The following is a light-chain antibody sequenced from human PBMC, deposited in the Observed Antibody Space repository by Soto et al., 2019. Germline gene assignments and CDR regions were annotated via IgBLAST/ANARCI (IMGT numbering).Light chain of an antibody. CDR3: QLAFT. J-gene: IGKJ4*01. Sequence: TQSPATLTLSPGERDILSCRASQSVSRYYLSWYQKKPGQAPRLLIHGASTRATGVPDRFSGSGSGSDFTLTISSLRPEDFAVYYCQLAFTFGGGTTVE. CDR2: GAS. V-gene: IGKV3D-7*01. CDR1: QSVSRYY.